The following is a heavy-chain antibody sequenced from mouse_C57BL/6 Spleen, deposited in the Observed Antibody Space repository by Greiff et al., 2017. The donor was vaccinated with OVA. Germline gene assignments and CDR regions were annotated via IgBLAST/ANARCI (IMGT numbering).Heavy chain of an antibody. J-gene: IGHJ1*03. D-gene: IGHD2-5*01. V-gene: IGHV5-16*01. CDR1: GFTFSDYY. Sequence: EVHLVESEGGLVQPGRSMKLSCTASGFTFSDYYMAWVRQVPEKGLEWVANINYDGSSTYYLDSLKSRFIISRDNAKNILYLQMSSLKSEDTATYYCARDYSNYPHGYFDVWGTGTTVTVSS. CDR2: INYDGSST. CDR3: ARDYSNYPHGYFDV.